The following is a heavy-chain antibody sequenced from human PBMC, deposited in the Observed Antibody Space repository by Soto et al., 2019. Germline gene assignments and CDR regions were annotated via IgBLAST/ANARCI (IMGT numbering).Heavy chain of an antibody. Sequence: KASETLSLTCTVSGGSVSSGSYYWSWIRQPPGKGLEWIGYIYYSGSTNYNPSLKSRVTISVDTSKNQFSLKLSSVTAADTAVYYCARDKIAAAGTIGVNWFDPWGQGTLVTVSS. CDR2: IYYSGST. D-gene: IGHD6-13*01. CDR1: GGSVSSGSYY. J-gene: IGHJ5*02. V-gene: IGHV4-61*01. CDR3: ARDKIAAAGTIGVNWFDP.